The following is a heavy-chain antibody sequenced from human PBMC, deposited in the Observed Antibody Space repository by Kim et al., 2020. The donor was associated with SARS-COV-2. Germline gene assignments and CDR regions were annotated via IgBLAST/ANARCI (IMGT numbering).Heavy chain of an antibody. CDR3: AKANSPLIAAAGRLYFDY. V-gene: IGHV3-23*01. Sequence: GGSLRLSCAASGFTFSSYAMSWVRQAPGKGLEWVSAISGSGGSTYYADSVKGRFTISRDNSKNTLYLQMNSLRAEDTAVYYCAKANSPLIAAAGRLYFDYWGQGTLVTVSS. CDR1: GFTFSSYA. CDR2: ISGSGGST. J-gene: IGHJ4*02. D-gene: IGHD6-13*01.